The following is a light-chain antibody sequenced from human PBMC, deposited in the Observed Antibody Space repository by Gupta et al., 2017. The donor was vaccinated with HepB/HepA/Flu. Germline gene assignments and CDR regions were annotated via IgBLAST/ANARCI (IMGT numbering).Light chain of an antibody. CDR1: SGMNVGNYR. CDR2: YKSDSDK. V-gene: IGLV5-45*02. CDR3: IIWHSSSWV. Sequence: QAVLTQQSSLSASPGASASLTCTLRSGMNVGNYRIYWYQQNPGSPPPYLLRYKSDSDKKQGSGVPSRFSGSKDASANAGILLISGLQSEDEADYYCIIWHSSSWVFGGGTKLTVL. J-gene: IGLJ3*02.